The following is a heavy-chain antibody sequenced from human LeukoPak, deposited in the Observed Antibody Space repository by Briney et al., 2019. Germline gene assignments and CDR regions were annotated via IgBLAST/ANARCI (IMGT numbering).Heavy chain of an antibody. D-gene: IGHD6-19*01. Sequence: EASVKVSCKASGGTFSSYAISWVRQAPGQGLEWMGGIIPIFGTANYAQKFQGRVTITADESTSTAYMELSSLRSEDTAVYYCARDPYSSPPAPLRFGPWGQGTLVTVSS. CDR3: ARDPYSSPPAPLRFGP. CDR2: IIPIFGTA. J-gene: IGHJ5*02. V-gene: IGHV1-69*13. CDR1: GGTFSSYA.